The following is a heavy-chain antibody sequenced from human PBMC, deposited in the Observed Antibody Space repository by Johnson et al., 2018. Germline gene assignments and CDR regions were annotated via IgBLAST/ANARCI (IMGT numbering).Heavy chain of an antibody. V-gene: IGHV1-8*01. CDR3: ARAKGYGTYYYYYYMDV. CDR2: MNPNSGNT. CDR1: GYTFTSYD. Sequence: QVQLVESGAEVKKXGASXKVXCKASGYTFTSYDINWVRQATGQGLEWMGWMNPNSGNTGSAQKFQGRVTMTRNTSISTAYMELSSLRSEDTAVYYGARAKGYGTYYYYYYMDVWGKGTTVTVSS. D-gene: IGHD1-14*01. J-gene: IGHJ6*03.